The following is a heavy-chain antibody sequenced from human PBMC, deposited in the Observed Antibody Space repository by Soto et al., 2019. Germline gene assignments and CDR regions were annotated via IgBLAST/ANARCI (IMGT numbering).Heavy chain of an antibody. CDR2: IKSKTDGGTT. V-gene: IGHV3-15*01. J-gene: IGHJ6*02. CDR3: TTDPSWYIHHYYYGMDV. D-gene: IGHD6-13*01. Sequence: EVQLVESGGGLVKPGGSLRLSCAASGFTFSNAWMSWVRQAPGKGLEWVGRIKSKTDGGTTDYAAPVKGRFTISRDDSKNTLYLQMNSLKTEDTAVYYCTTDPSWYIHHYYYGMDVWGQGTTVTVSS. CDR1: GFTFSNAW.